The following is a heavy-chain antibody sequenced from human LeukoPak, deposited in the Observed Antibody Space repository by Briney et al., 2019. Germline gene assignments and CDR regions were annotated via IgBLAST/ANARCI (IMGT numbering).Heavy chain of an antibody. CDR3: ARKATTGPTKAAFDI. J-gene: IGHJ3*02. Sequence: SETLSLTCAVSGYSISSTNYCAWIRQPPGKGLEWIGHIYYSGGIYYNPSLKSRVTMSVDTSKSQFSLKLSSVTAVDTAVYYCARKATTGPTKAAFDIWGQGTMVTVSS. V-gene: IGHV4-28*05. D-gene: IGHD4-17*01. CDR1: GYSISSTNY. CDR2: IYYSGGI.